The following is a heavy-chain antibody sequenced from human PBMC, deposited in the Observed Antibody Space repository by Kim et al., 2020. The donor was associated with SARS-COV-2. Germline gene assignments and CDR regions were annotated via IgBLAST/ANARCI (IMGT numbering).Heavy chain of an antibody. CDR3: ARVSHLDD. J-gene: IGHJ4*02. CDR2: ISATSTYI. V-gene: IGHV3-21*01. CDR1: GFTFSNYS. Sequence: GGSLRLSCAASGFTFSNYSLNWVRQAPGKGPEWVSSISATSTYIFYADSVRDRFTISRDSDKNSLSLQMNSLRVDDTAVYYCARVSHLDDWGQGTLVTVSS.